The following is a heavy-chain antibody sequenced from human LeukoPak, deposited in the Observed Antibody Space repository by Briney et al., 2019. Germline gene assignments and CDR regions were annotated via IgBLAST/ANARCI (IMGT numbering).Heavy chain of an antibody. D-gene: IGHD6-6*01. Sequence: SETLSLTCAVYGTSFSTYYWNWIRQSPGKGLEWIGEVNPRGSTNYNPSLTTRVTISADTSKNQFSLRLTSVTAADTAVYYCARSPLWTIAARPLDNWGQGALVTVSS. V-gene: IGHV4-34*01. CDR3: ARSPLWTIAARPLDN. CDR2: VNPRGST. CDR1: GTSFSTYY. J-gene: IGHJ4*02.